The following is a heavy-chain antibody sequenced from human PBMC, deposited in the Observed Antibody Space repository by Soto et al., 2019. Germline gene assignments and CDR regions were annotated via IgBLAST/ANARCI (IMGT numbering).Heavy chain of an antibody. Sequence: ASVKVSCKASGYTFTGYYMHWVRQAPGEGLEWMGWINPNSGGTNYVQKFQDRVTMTRDTSINTDYMELTHLTSEDTGIYYCARDPIRGGVPYFFDFWGRGTQVTVSS. J-gene: IGHJ4*02. V-gene: IGHV1-2*02. CDR3: ARDPIRGGVPYFFDF. CDR1: GYTFTGYY. D-gene: IGHD3-16*01. CDR2: INPNSGGT.